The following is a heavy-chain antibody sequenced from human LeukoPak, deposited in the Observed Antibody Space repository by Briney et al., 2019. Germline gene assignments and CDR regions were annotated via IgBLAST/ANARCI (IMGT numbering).Heavy chain of an antibody. CDR2: MNPNSGNT. Sequence: VASVKVSFKASGYTFTSYDINWVRQATGQGLEWMGWMNPNSGNTGYAQKFQGRGTMTRNTSISTAYMELSSLRSEDTAVYYCARTRGRYSGSYLGYWGQGTLVTVSS. V-gene: IGHV1-8*01. J-gene: IGHJ4*02. D-gene: IGHD1-26*01. CDR3: ARTRGRYSGSYLGY. CDR1: GYTFTSYD.